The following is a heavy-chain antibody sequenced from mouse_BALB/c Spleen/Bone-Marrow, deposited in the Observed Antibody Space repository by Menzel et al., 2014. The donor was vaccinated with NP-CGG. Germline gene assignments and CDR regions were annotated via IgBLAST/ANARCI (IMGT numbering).Heavy chain of an antibody. CDR1: GYTFTSSW. D-gene: IGHD4-1*01. Sequence: QVQLQQSGSVLVRPGASVKLSCKASGYTFTSSWMHWAKQRPGQGLEWIGEFHPNSGNTNYNEKFKGKATLTVDTSSSTAYVDLSSLTSEDSAVYYCARELGRGYYFDYWGQGTTLTVSS. J-gene: IGHJ2*01. CDR3: ARELGRGYYFDY. CDR2: FHPNSGNT. V-gene: IGHV1S130*01.